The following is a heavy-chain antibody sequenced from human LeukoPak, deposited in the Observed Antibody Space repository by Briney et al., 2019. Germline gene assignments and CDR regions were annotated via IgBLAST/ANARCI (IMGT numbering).Heavy chain of an antibody. V-gene: IGHV4-4*02. CDR1: GGSFNKTNW. D-gene: IGHD4/OR15-4a*01. CDR2: ISHSGST. Sequence: EPSETLSLTCAGSGGSFNKTNWGSWVRQPPGKGLEWIGEISHSGSTNYNPSLKRRVTISVDKSKNLVSLKLISVTAADTAVYFCAQHDYGGLDYWGQGTLVTVSS. CDR3: AQHDYGGLDY. J-gene: IGHJ4*02.